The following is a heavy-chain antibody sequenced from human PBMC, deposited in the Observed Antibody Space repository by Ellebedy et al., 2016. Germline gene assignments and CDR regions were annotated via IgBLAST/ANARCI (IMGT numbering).Heavy chain of an antibody. D-gene: IGHD3-3*02. CDR1: GFSFSNAW. J-gene: IGHJ6*02. CDR2: VISKADGGTT. CDR3: TTAISYYGLDF. Sequence: GGSLRLSCAASGFSFSNAWMTWVRQAPGKGLEWVGRVISKADGGTTDYSAPVKGRFTISRDDSEDTLYLQMNSLKTEDTGVYYCTTAISYYGLDFWGQGTTVTVSS. V-gene: IGHV3-15*01.